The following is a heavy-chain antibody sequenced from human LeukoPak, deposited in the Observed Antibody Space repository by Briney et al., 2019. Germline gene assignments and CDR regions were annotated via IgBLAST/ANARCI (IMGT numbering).Heavy chain of an antibody. CDR3: AGAIYGDYVGAFGI. Sequence: PGGSLRLSCAASGFTVSSNYMSWVRQAPGKGLEWVSVVYSGGSTYYADSVKGRFTISRDNSKNTLYLQMNSLRAEDTAVYYCAGAIYGDYVGAFGIWGQGTMVTVSS. CDR2: VYSGGST. J-gene: IGHJ3*02. V-gene: IGHV3-53*01. D-gene: IGHD4-17*01. CDR1: GFTVSSNY.